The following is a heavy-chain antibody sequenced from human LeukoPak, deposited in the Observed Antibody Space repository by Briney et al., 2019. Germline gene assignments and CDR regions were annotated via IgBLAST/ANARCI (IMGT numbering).Heavy chain of an antibody. CDR3: ARDPEWEPFYYYMDV. CDR1: GFTFSSYA. CDR2: ISYDGSNK. Sequence: PGGSLRLSCAASGFTFSSYAMHWVRQAPGKGLEWVAVISYDGSNKYYADSVKGRFTISRDNSKNTLYLQMNSLRAEDTAVYYCARDPEWEPFYYYMDVWGKGTTVTVSS. V-gene: IGHV3-30*04. J-gene: IGHJ6*03. D-gene: IGHD1-26*01.